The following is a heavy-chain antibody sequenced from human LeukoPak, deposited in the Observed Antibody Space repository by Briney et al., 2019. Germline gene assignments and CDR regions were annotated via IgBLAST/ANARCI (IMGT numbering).Heavy chain of an antibody. CDR1: GGSISSYH. D-gene: IGHD3-22*01. J-gene: IGHJ5*02. V-gene: IGHV4-59*01. CDR3: ARDSSGYYHWFDP. CDR2: IYYSGTT. Sequence: SETLSLTCIVSGGSISSYHWSWIRQPPGKGLEWIGYIYYSGTTNYNPSLKSRVTLSVDTSKNQFSLKLTSVTAADTAVYYCARDSSGYYHWFDPWGQGTLVTVSS.